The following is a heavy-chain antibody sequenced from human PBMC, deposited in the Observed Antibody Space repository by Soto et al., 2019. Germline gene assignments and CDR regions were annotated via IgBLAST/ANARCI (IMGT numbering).Heavy chain of an antibody. D-gene: IGHD6-19*01. CDR3: ARMDSSEYHAFDI. CDR2: IIPILGIA. V-gene: IGHV1-69*02. CDR1: GGTFSSYT. Sequence: QVQLVQSGAEVKKPGSSVKVSCKASGGTFSSYTISWVRQAPGQGLEWMGRIIPILGIANYAQKFQGRVTITADKSTSTAYMELSSLRSEDTAVYYCARMDSSEYHAFDIWGQGTMVTVSS. J-gene: IGHJ3*02.